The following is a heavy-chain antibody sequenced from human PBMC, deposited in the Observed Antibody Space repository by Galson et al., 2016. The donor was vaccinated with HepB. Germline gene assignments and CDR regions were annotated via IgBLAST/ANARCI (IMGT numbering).Heavy chain of an antibody. J-gene: IGHJ6*02. Sequence: SLRLSCAASGFTFDDFAMSWVRQLPGKGLEWVSSITWNSRTIEYADSVKGRFTISRDNAKNSVNLHMNRLRPEDTALYYCAKDRGNLNYYHQHRMDVWGQGTTVTVSS. CDR1: GFTFDDFA. CDR2: ITWNSRTI. D-gene: IGHD4-23*01. V-gene: IGHV3-9*01. CDR3: AKDRGNLNYYHQHRMDV.